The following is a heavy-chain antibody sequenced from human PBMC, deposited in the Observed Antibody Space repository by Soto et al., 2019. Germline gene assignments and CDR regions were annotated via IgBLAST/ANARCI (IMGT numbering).Heavy chain of an antibody. CDR3: ANMGSEIWRFDS. D-gene: IGHD1-26*01. CDR1: GGSLSSNY. V-gene: IGHV4-59*01. Sequence: PSGTLSLTCTVSGGSLSSNYWSWIRQPPGKGLEWIGYIYYSGSTNYNPSLKSRVTISVDTSKNQFSLKLSSVTPADTAVYYCANMGSEIWRFDSWGRGTRVTVSA. CDR2: IYYSGST. J-gene: IGHJ4*02.